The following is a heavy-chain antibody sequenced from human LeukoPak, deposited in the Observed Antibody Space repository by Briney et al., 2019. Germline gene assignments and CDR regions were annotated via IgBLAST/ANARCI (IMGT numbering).Heavy chain of an antibody. CDR1: GYTFTGYY. J-gene: IGHJ4*02. CDR2: INPNSGGT. CDR3: ARGFSDILTGYYPYYFDY. V-gene: IGHV1-2*02. Sequence: ASVKVSCKASGYTFTGYYMHWVRQAPGQGLEWMGWINPNSGGTNYAQKFQGRVTMTRDTSISTAYMELSRLRSDDTAVYYCARGFSDILTGYYPYYFDYWGQGTLVTVSS. D-gene: IGHD3-9*01.